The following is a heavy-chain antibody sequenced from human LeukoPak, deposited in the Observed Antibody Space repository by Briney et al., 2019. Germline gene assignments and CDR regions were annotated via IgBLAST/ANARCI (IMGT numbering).Heavy chain of an antibody. CDR3: ARGHYDILTASYKWTPDY. V-gene: IGHV3-21*06. CDR2: ITSGGDYT. Sequence: GGSLRLSCAASGFTFSTYHMTWVRQAPGKGLEWVSSITSGGDYTYYADSVKGRFTTSRDNAKNSLSLQLSSLRAEDTAVYYCARGHYDILTASYKWTPDYWGQGTLVTVSS. D-gene: IGHD3-9*01. J-gene: IGHJ4*02. CDR1: GFTFSTYH.